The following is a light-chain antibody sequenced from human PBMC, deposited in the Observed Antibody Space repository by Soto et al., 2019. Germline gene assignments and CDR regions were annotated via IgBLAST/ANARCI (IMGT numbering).Light chain of an antibody. V-gene: IGLV1-51*01. CDR1: SSNIGDNP. CDR2: IND. CDR3: EAWDSSLSAGV. J-gene: IGLJ3*02. Sequence: SALTQPPSASGSPGQRFTISCSGRSSNIGDNPVNWYQQAPGAAPKLLIYINDKRPSGIPDRFSASKSGTSATLAITGLQTGDEADYYCEAWDSSLSAGVFGGGTKVTV.